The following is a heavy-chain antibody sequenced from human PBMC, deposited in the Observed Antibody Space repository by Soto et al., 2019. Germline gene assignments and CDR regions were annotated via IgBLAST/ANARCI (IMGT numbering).Heavy chain of an antibody. V-gene: IGHV3-53*01. Sequence: PGGSLRLSCASSWFTVSSNYMSWVRQAPGKGLEWVSVIYSGGSTYYADSVKGRFTISRDNSKNTLYLQMNSLRAEDTAVYYCARVGRYYDFWSGYPEAHYYYYGMDVWGQGTTVTVSS. CDR3: ARVGRYYDFWSGYPEAHYYYYGMDV. D-gene: IGHD3-3*01. J-gene: IGHJ6*02. CDR1: WFTVSSNY. CDR2: IYSGGST.